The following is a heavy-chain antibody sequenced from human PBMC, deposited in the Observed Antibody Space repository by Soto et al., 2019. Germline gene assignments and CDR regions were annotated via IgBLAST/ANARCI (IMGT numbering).Heavy chain of an antibody. CDR1: GGSISSYY. CDR3: ARGVDQLLNQPDYYYYYYMDV. D-gene: IGHD2-2*01. J-gene: IGHJ6*03. Sequence: SETLSLTCTVSGGSISSYYWSWIRQPPGKGLEWIGYIYYSGSTNYNPSLKSRVTISVDTSKNQFTLKLSSVTAADTAVYYCARGVDQLLNQPDYYYYYYMDVWGKGTTVTVSS. V-gene: IGHV4-59*01. CDR2: IYYSGST.